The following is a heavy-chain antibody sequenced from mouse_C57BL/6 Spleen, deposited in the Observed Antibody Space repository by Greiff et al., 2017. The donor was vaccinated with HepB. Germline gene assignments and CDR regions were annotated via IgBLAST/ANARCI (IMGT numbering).Heavy chain of an antibody. V-gene: IGHV1-54*01. CDR3: ASYYGSSLWYFDV. CDR2: INPGSGGT. Sequence: QVQLQQSGAELVRPGTSVKVSCKASGYAFTNYLIEWVKQRPGQGLEWIGVINPGSGGTNYNEKFKGKATLTADKSSSTAYMQLSSLTSEDSAVYFCASYYGSSLWYFDVWGTGTTVTVSS. J-gene: IGHJ1*03. D-gene: IGHD1-1*01. CDR1: GYAFTNYL.